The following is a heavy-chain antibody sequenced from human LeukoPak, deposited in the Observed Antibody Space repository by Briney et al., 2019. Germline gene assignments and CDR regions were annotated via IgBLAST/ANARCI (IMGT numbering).Heavy chain of an antibody. CDR2: ILDDGRI. V-gene: IGHV3-53*01. J-gene: IGHJ3*01. CDR1: GLTVSTTS. CDR3: GSYRRAYDV. Sequence: GGSLRLSCAASGLTVSTTSMTWVRQAPGKGLEWVSDILDDGRIYYADSVKGRFTISRDHSQNKVNLQMDNLRAEDAAIYYCGSYRRAYDVWGQGTVVNGAS. D-gene: IGHD1-26*01.